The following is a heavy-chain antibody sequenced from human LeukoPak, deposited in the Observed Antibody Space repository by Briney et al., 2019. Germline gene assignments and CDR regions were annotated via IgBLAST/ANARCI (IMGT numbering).Heavy chain of an antibody. CDR2: ISWNSGTI. CDR3: AKDIRSYADYYYGMDV. CDR1: GFTFDNYA. J-gene: IGHJ6*02. V-gene: IGHV3-9*01. Sequence: GGSLRLSCAASGFTFDNYAIHWVRQPPGRGLEWVSGISWNSGTIGHADSVKGRFTISRDNAKNSLYLQMNSLGAEDTALYYCAKDIRSYADYYYGMDVWGQGTTVTVSS. D-gene: IGHD3-16*02.